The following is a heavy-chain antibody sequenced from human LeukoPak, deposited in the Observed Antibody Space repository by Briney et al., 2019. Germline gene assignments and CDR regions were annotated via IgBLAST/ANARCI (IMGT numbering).Heavy chain of an antibody. J-gene: IGHJ6*03. CDR2: ISGGSRLVI. D-gene: IGHD2-2*01. CDR3: AKLVTAPILFHYYMDV. Sequence: VQPGGSLTLSCEVSGLTSSDHPMNWVRQAPGKGLEWVSYISGGSRLVIYYAESVKGRFTTSRDHAKKTVYLQMNDVRDEDTAVYFCAKLVTAPILFHYYMDVWGKGTTVGVSS. CDR1: GLTSSDHP. V-gene: IGHV3-48*02.